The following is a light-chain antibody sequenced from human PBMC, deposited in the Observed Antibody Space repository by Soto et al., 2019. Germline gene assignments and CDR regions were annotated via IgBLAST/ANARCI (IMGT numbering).Light chain of an antibody. CDR1: QNVSSN. V-gene: IGKV3-15*01. CDR3: QQYNIWPWT. Sequence: EMVMTQSPATLSVSPGERATLSCRASQNVSSNLAWYQQKPGQAPRLLIYGASTRATGIPARFSGSGSGTEFTLTISSLQAEDFAVYYCQQYNIWPWTFGQGTKVDIK. CDR2: GAS. J-gene: IGKJ1*01.